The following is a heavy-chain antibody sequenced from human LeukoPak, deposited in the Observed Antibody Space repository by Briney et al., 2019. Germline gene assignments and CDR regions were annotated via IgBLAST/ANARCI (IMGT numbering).Heavy chain of an antibody. V-gene: IGHV4-34*01. CDR2: INHSGST. CDR1: GGSFSGYY. CDR3: ATSNSSIAVADY. J-gene: IGHJ4*02. Sequence: PSETLSLTCAVNGGSFSGYYWSWIRQPPGKGLEWIGEINHSGSTNYNPSLKSRVTISVDTSKNQFSLKLSSVTAADTAVYYCATSNSSIAVADYWGQGTLVTVSS. D-gene: IGHD6-19*01.